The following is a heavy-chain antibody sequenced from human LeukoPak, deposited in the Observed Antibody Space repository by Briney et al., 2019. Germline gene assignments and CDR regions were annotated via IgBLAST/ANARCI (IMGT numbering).Heavy chain of an antibody. J-gene: IGHJ1*01. Sequence: SETLSLTCTVSGGSISSYYWSWIRQPPGKGLEWIGYIYYSGSTNYNPSLKSRVTISVDTPKNQFSLKLSSVTAADTAVYYCASAIGATSFQHWGQGTLVTVSS. CDR3: ASAIGATSFQH. CDR2: IYYSGST. CDR1: GGSISSYY. V-gene: IGHV4-59*01. D-gene: IGHD1-26*01.